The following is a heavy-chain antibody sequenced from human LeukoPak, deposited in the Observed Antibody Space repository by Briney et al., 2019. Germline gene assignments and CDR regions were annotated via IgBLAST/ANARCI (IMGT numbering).Heavy chain of an antibody. CDR2: ISAYNGNT. CDR3: ARTYYDFWSGYKDYYYYMDV. D-gene: IGHD3-3*01. CDR1: GYTFTSYG. J-gene: IGHJ6*03. Sequence: ASVTVSCKASGYTFTSYGISWVRQAPGQGLEWMGWISAYNGNTNYAQKLQGRVTMTTDTSTSTAYMELRSLRSDDTAVYYCARTYYDFWSGYKDYYYYMDVWGKGTTVTVSS. V-gene: IGHV1-18*01.